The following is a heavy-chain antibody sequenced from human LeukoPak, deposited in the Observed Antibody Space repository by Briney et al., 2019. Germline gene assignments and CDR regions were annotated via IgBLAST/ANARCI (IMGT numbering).Heavy chain of an antibody. CDR3: AREFGGYCSSTSCQLYYYYYYMDV. CDR2: IRYDGSNK. CDR1: GFTFSSYG. D-gene: IGHD2-2*01. V-gene: IGHV3-30*02. J-gene: IGHJ6*03. Sequence: GGSLRLSCAASGFTFSSYGMHWVRQAPGKGLEWVAFIRYDGSNKYYADSVKGRFTISRDNSKNTLYLQMNSLRAEDTAVYYCAREFGGYCSSTSCQLYYYYYYMDVWGKGTTVTVSS.